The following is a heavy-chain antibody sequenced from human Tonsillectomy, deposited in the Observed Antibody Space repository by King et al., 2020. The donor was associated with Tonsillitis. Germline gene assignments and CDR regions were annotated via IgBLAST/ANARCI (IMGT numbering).Heavy chain of an antibody. CDR1: GGSISSSSHY. V-gene: IGHV4-39*07. J-gene: IGHJ4*02. CDR2: IHYSGST. Sequence: QLQESGPGLVKPSETLSLTCTVSGGSISSSSHYWGWIRQPPGTGLEWIATIHYSGSTYYNPSLKSRVTMSVDTSKNPFSLKLSSVTAAATAVYYCARVVGSGSQHNDYWGQGTLVTVSS. D-gene: IGHD1-26*01. CDR3: ARVVGSGSQHNDY.